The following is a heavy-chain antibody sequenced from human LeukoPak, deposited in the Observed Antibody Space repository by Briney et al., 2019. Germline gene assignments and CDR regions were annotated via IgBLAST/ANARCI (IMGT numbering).Heavy chain of an antibody. CDR2: IYYSGST. CDR1: GGSISSYC. D-gene: IGHD5-24*01. CDR3: ARHARMGTINPSY. J-gene: IGHJ4*02. V-gene: IGHV4-59*08. Sequence: SETLSLTCTVSGGSISSYCWSWIRQPPGKGLEWIGYIYYSGSTNYNPSLKSRVTISVDTSKNQFSLKLSSVTAADTAVYYCARHARMGTINPSYWGQGTLVTVSS.